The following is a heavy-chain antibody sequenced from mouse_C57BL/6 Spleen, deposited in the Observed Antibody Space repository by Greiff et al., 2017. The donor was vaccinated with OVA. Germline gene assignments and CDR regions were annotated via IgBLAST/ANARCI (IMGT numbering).Heavy chain of an antibody. Sequence: VQLQQSGSELRSPGSSVKLSCKDFDSEVFPIAYMSWVRQKPGHGFEWIGGILPSIGRTIYGAKFEDKATLDADTLSNTSYLELNSLTSEDSAIYYCARNGYGNSYYFDYWGQGTTLTVSS. D-gene: IGHD2-10*02. CDR2: ILPSIGRT. CDR3: ARNGYGNSYYFDY. V-gene: IGHV15-2*01. CDR1: DSEVFPIAY. J-gene: IGHJ2*01.